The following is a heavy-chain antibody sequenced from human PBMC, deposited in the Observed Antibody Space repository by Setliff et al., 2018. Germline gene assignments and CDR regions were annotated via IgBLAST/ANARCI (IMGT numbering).Heavy chain of an antibody. CDR1: GFSFTSTGVG. CDR3: AHRWGREGFDF. J-gene: IGHJ4*02. V-gene: IGHV2-5*02. D-gene: IGHD3-16*01. CDR2: VYWDEDK. Sequence: SGPTLVNPTQTLTLTCTFSGFSFTSTGVGVDWIRQSPGKALEWLAVVYWDEDKRYNPSXXSRLSVSXXXSXXXXXXXXXXXGPLDXATYYCAHRWGREGFDFWGQGMLVTVSS.